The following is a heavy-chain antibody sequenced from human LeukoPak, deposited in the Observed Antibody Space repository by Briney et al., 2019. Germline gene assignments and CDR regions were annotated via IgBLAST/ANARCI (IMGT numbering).Heavy chain of an antibody. CDR2: ISGSGGST. V-gene: IGHV3-23*01. J-gene: IGHJ3*02. Sequence: PGGSLRLSCAASGFTFSSYAMSWVRQAPGKGLEWVSAISGSGGSTYYVDSVKGRFTISRDNSKNTLYLQMNSLRAEDTAVYYCAKGLPLAAAGTVVAFDIWGQGTMVTVSS. D-gene: IGHD6-13*01. CDR3: AKGLPLAAAGTVVAFDI. CDR1: GFTFSSYA.